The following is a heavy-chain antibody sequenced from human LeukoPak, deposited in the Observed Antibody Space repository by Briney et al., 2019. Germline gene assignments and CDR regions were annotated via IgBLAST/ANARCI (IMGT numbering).Heavy chain of an antibody. CDR1: GFTFSSYA. V-gene: IGHV3-23*01. D-gene: IGHD4-11*01. CDR3: AKHGEAYSDSKTDY. Sequence: GGSLRLSCAASGFTFSSYAMRWVRQAPGKGLEWVSAISGSGGSTYYADSVKGRFTISRDNSKNTLYLQMNSLRAEDTAIYYCAKHGEAYSDSKTDYWGQGILVTVSS. CDR2: ISGSGGST. J-gene: IGHJ4*02.